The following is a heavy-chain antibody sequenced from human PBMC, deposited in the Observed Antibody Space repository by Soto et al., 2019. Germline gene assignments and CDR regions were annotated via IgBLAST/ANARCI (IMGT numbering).Heavy chain of an antibody. D-gene: IGHD3-22*01. CDR1: GFTLSSYA. Sequence: GGSLRLSCAASGFTLSSYAMSWVRQAPGKGLEWVLVISASGGSTDHADSVKGRFTMSRDNPKNTVYLQMNSLRAQDTAVYYCARVPYSSGPRYWGRGTLVTVSS. V-gene: IGHV3-23*01. CDR2: ISASGGST. J-gene: IGHJ4*02. CDR3: ARVPYSSGPRY.